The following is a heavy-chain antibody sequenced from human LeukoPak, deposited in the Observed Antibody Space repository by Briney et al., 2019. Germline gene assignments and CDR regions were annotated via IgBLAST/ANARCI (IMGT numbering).Heavy chain of an antibody. Sequence: PGGSLRLSCAASGFTFSGYYMSWIRQAPGKGLEWVPYISSSGSTIYYADSVKGRFTISRDNAKNSLYLQMNSLRAEDTAVYYSARYYYDSSGYLDYWGQGTLVTVSS. J-gene: IGHJ4*02. V-gene: IGHV3-11*01. CDR3: ARYYYDSSGYLDY. CDR1: GFTFSGYY. CDR2: ISSSGSTI. D-gene: IGHD3-22*01.